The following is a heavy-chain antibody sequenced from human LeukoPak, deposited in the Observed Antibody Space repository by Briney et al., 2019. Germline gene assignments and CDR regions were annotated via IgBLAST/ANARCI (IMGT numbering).Heavy chain of an antibody. CDR3: ARVWFGELLRRSPYYYYGMDV. J-gene: IGHJ6*02. Sequence: VSVKACCKASGYTVTTSGISWVPQAPGQGLEWRGWISAYNGNTNYAQKLQDRVTMTTDTSTSTAYMELRSLRSDDTAVYYCARVWFGELLRRSPYYYYGMDVWGQGTTVTVSS. V-gene: IGHV1-18*01. D-gene: IGHD3-10*01. CDR2: ISAYNGNT. CDR1: GYTVTTSG.